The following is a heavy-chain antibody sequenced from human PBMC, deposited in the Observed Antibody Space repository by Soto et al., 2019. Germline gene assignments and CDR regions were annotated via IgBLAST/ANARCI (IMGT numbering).Heavy chain of an antibody. CDR2: IYYSGST. V-gene: IGHV4-59*01. Sequence: SETLSLTCSVSGGSISSYDWSWIRQPPGKGLEWIGYIYYSGSTNYNPSLKSRVTISVDTSKNQFSLKLSSVTAADTAVYYCARGLGGAMVRGVPSVLRLGYFDYWGQGTLVTVSS. CDR1: GGSISSYD. CDR3: ARGLGGAMVRGVPSVLRLGYFDY. D-gene: IGHD3-10*01. J-gene: IGHJ4*02.